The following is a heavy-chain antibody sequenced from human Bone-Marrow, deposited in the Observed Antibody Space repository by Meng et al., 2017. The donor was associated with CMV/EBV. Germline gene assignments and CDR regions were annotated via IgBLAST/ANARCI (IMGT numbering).Heavy chain of an antibody. CDR2: ISYDGSNK. CDR1: GFTFSSYA. V-gene: IGHV3-30*04. CDR3: ARDRSRGYGFDY. Sequence: GESLKISCAASGFTFSSYAMHWVRQAPGKGLEWVAVISYDGSNKYYADSVKGRFTISRDNSKNTLYLQMNSLRAEDTAGYYCARDRSRGYGFDYWGQGTLVTVSS. J-gene: IGHJ4*02. D-gene: IGHD5-12*01.